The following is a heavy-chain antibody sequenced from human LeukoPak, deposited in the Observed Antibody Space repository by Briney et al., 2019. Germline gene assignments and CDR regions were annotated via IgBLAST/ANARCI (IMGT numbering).Heavy chain of an antibody. Sequence: PGGSLRLSCAASGFTFSSYAMHWVRQAPGKGLEWVAVISYDGSNKYYADSVKGRFTISRDNSKNTLYLQMNSPRAEDTAVYYCARAPTYSSGWYFDYWGQGTLVTVSS. D-gene: IGHD6-19*01. J-gene: IGHJ4*02. V-gene: IGHV3-30-3*01. CDR2: ISYDGSNK. CDR3: ARAPTYSSGWYFDY. CDR1: GFTFSSYA.